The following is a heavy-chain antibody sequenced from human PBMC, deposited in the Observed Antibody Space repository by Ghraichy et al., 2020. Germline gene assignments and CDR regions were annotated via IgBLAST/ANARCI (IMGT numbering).Heavy chain of an antibody. D-gene: IGHD2-15*01. CDR1: GFTFSSYD. CDR3: ARDPGYCSGGRCFGDAFDI. Sequence: GSLRLSCAASGFTFSSYDMNWVRQAPGKGLEWVSYISTSSSYIYYADSVKGRFTISRDNAKNSLSLQMNSLRAEDTAMYYCARDPGYCSGGRCFGDAFDIWGQGTMVTVSS. J-gene: IGHJ3*02. CDR2: ISTSSSYI. V-gene: IGHV3-21*01.